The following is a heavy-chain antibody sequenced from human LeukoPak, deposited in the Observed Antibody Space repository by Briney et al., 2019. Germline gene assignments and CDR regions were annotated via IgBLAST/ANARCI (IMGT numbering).Heavy chain of an antibody. CDR3: ARVKERTKATIPDYFQH. J-gene: IGHJ1*01. V-gene: IGHV1-2*02. Sequence: ASVKVSCTASGYTFTGYYMHWVRQAPGHGLEWMGWINPDSGGTNYGKNFQGRVTMTRDTSISIVYMEVNRLRSDDTAVYYCARVKERTKATIPDYFQHWGQGTLVTVSS. CDR1: GYTFTGYY. CDR2: INPDSGGT. D-gene: IGHD4-17*01.